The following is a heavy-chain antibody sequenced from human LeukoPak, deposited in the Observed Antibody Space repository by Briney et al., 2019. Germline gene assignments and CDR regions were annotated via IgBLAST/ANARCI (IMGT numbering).Heavy chain of an antibody. V-gene: IGHV1-2*02. J-gene: IGHJ6*03. CDR3: ARDRGLYYYYYCMDV. CDR1: GYTFTGYY. Sequence: ASVKVSCKASGYTFTGYYMHWVRQAPGQGLEWMGWINPNSGGTNYAQKFQGRVTMTRDTSISTAYMELSRLRSDDTAVYYCARDRGLYYYYYCMDVWGKGTTVTVSS. D-gene: IGHD3-10*01. CDR2: INPNSGGT.